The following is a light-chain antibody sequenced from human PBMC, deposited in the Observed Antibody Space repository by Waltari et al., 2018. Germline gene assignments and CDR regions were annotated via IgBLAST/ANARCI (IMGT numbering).Light chain of an antibody. CDR1: SLRSYY. CDR3: NSRDSSGNLVV. CDR2: GKN. J-gene: IGLJ2*01. V-gene: IGLV3-19*01. Sequence: SSELTQDPAVSVALGQTVRITCQGDSLRSYYASWYQQKPGQAPVLVIYGKNKRPSGNPDRFSGSSSGNTASLTITGAQAEDEADYYCNSRDSSGNLVVFGGGTKLTVL.